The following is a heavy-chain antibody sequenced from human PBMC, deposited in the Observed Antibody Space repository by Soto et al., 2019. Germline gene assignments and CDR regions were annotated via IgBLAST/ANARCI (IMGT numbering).Heavy chain of an antibody. CDR3: APGDIVVVVAATGFDY. J-gene: IGHJ4*02. D-gene: IGHD2-15*01. V-gene: IGHV3-23*01. CDR2: ISGSGGST. Sequence: EVQLLESGGGLVQPGGSLRLSCAASGFTFSSYAMSWVRQAPGKGLEWVSAISGSGGSTYYADSVKGRFTISRDNSKNTLYLQMNSLRAEDTAVYYCAPGDIVVVVAATGFDYWGQGTLVTVSS. CDR1: GFTFSSYA.